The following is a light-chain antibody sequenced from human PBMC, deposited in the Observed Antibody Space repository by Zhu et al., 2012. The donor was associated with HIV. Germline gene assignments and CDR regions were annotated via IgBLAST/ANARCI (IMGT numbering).Light chain of an antibody. V-gene: IGKV3-20*01. Sequence: EIVLTQSPDTLSLSPGDRATLACRASQSVNRNYVIWYQQKPGQAPRPLIYGASDRASGVPDRFSGSGSGTDFTLTISRLEPEDFAVYFCHQYDNSWTFGQGTKVEI. CDR2: GAS. J-gene: IGKJ1*01. CDR3: HQYDNSWT. CDR1: QSVNRNY.